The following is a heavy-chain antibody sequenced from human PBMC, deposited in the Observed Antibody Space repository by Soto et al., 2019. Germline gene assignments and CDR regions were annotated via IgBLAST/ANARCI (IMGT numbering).Heavy chain of an antibody. J-gene: IGHJ5*02. D-gene: IGHD2-8*01. CDR1: GGSISRYY. CDR3: ARDRSTYGGGGTGEVKENWFDP. V-gene: IGHV4-59*01. Sequence: LSLTCSVSGGSISRYYWSWIRQPPGKGLEWIGYAYYSGDTGYNPSLQSRVTMAVDTSKNQVSLKLTSVTAADTAVYYCARDRSTYGGGGTGEVKENWFDPWGQGALVTVSS. CDR2: AYYSGDT.